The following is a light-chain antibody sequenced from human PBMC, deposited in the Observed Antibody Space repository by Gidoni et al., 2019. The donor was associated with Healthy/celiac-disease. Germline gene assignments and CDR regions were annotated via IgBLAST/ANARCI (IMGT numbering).Light chain of an antibody. CDR1: QSISSY. CDR2: AAS. J-gene: IGKJ2*01. V-gene: IGKV1-39*01. Sequence: DIQMTQSPSSPSASVGDRVTITCRASQSISSYLNWYQQKPGKAPKRLIYAASSLQSGVPSRFSGSGSGTDFTLTISSLQPEDFATYYCQQSYSTPYTFGQGTKLEIK. CDR3: QQSYSTPYT.